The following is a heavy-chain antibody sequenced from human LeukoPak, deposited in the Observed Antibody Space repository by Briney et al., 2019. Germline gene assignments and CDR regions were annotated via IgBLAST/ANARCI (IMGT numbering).Heavy chain of an antibody. CDR2: TWYDGSNK. CDR1: GFTFSSYG. D-gene: IGHD6-19*01. J-gene: IGHJ4*02. V-gene: IGHV3-33*06. CDR3: AKATIAVAGRGYFDY. Sequence: PGGSLRLSCAASGFTFSSYGMHWVRQAPGKGLEWVAVTWYDGSNKYYADSVKGRFTISRDNSKNTLYLQMNSLRAEDTAVYYCAKATIAVAGRGYFDYWGQGTLVTVSS.